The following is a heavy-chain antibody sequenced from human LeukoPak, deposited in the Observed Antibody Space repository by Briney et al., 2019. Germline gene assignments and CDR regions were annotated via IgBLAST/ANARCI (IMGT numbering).Heavy chain of an antibody. V-gene: IGHV3-23*01. CDR3: AKPFLYYDYVWGSYREYYFDY. Sequence: QPGGTLRLSCAASGFTFSSYGMSWVRQAPGKGLEWVSAISGSGGSTYYADSVKGRFTISRDNSKNTLYLQMNSLRAEDTAVYYCAKPFLYYDYVWGSYREYYFDYWGQGTLVTVSS. D-gene: IGHD3-16*02. CDR2: ISGSGGST. CDR1: GFTFSSYG. J-gene: IGHJ4*02.